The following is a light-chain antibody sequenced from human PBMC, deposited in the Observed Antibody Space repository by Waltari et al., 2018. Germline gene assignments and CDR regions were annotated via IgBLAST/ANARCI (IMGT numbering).Light chain of an antibody. Sequence: DIVMTQSPDSLAVSLGERATINCKSSRSVFNSPNNKHHLSWYQQKPGQPPKLRIYWASTRESGVPDRFSGSGSGTDFTLTISSLQAEDVALYYCQQFYGAPFTFGGGTKVEIK. CDR1: RSVFNSPNNKHH. J-gene: IGKJ4*01. CDR3: QQFYGAPFT. CDR2: WAS. V-gene: IGKV4-1*01.